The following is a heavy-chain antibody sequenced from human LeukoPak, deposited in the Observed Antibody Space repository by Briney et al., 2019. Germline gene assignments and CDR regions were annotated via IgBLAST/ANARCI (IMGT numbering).Heavy chain of an antibody. CDR3: AKQETPLDPFDY. CDR1: GFTFSSYA. Sequence: GGSLRLSCAASGFTFSSYAMSWVRQAPGKGLEWVSAMSGSGGGSTYYADSVKGRFTISRDNSKNTLYLQMNSLIAEDAAVYYCAKQETPLDPFDYWGQGPLATVSS. CDR2: MSGSGGGST. J-gene: IGHJ4*02. V-gene: IGHV3-23*01.